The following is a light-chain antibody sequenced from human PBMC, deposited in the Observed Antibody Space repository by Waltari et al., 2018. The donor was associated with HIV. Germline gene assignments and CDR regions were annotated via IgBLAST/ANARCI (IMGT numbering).Light chain of an antibody. CDR3: CSYAGSNTYL. CDR2: DVC. CDR1: SSEVGRYNY. V-gene: IGLV2-23*02. Sequence: QSALTQPASVSGFPGQSITISCTGSSSEVGRYNYVSWYQHHPGKAPKLLIYDVCKRPSGGSSRFSCYKSGNTASLTISGLQAEDEADYYCCSYAGSNTYLFGTGTEVTVL. J-gene: IGLJ1*01.